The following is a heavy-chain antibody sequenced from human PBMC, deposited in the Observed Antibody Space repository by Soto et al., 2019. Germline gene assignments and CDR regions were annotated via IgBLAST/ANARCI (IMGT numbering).Heavy chain of an antibody. Sequence: PGGSLRLSCTASGFTFIDSWMTWVRQAPGKGLEWVARIKQDESEKKYADSVKGRFSISRDNAKNSMYLQMDSLRGEDTAVYYCVRGGSNYASWGQGTLVTVSS. CDR1: GFTFIDSW. D-gene: IGHD4-4*01. J-gene: IGHJ5*02. CDR2: IKQDESEK. CDR3: VRGGSNYAS. V-gene: IGHV3-7*01.